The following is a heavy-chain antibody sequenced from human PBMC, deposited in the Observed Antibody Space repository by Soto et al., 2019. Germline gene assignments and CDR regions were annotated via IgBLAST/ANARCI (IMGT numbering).Heavy chain of an antibody. Sequence: QLHLVQSGAVVKKPVASVTVSCSASGYPVTAYYMHWVRQAPGRGLEWMGGINPATGAAKFTQTFPGRVPMARDTSTGTVIMDLGGLTSGHTAVFDCASGGGVGVAGSAAFDMWGQGTLVTVSS. V-gene: IGHV1-2*02. J-gene: IGHJ3*02. CDR1: GYPVTAYY. CDR3: ASGGGVGVAGSAAFDM. CDR2: INPATGAA. D-gene: IGHD3-3*01.